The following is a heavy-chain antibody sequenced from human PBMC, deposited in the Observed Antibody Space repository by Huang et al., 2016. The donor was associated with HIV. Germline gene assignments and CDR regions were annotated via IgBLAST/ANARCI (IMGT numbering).Heavy chain of an antibody. CDR2: INSEGSST. V-gene: IGHV3-74*01. CDR3: ASLGLDWNSGG. D-gene: IGHD1-7*01. J-gene: IGHJ4*02. Sequence: EVQLVESGGGLVQPGGSLRLSCAASGFTFSRYWMHWVRQAPGKGLVWVSRINSEGSSTSYADSVKGRFTISRDKAKNTLYLQMNSLRAEDTAVYYCASLGLDWNSGGWGQGTLVTVSS. CDR1: GFTFSRYW.